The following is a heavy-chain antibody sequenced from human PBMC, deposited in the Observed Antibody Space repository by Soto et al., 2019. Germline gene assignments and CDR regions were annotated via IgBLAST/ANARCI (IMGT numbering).Heavy chain of an antibody. CDR1: GFLFNNYG. D-gene: IGHD6-19*01. Sequence: GGSLRLSFAASGFLFNNYGMHWVSQAPGKGLEWVAVISSDGIDTYYGDSAKGRFTISRDNSKKILFLETPSVRFEDTGVYYCVKDRLAVIYRLDKWGQGT. V-gene: IGHV3-30*18. CDR2: ISSDGIDT. J-gene: IGHJ4*02. CDR3: VKDRLAVIYRLDK.